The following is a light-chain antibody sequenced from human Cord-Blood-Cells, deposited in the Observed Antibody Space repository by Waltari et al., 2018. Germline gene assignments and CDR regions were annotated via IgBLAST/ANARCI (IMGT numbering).Light chain of an antibody. CDR1: QSVRSN. CDR2: GAS. V-gene: IGKV3-15*01. J-gene: IGKJ3*01. Sequence: EIVMPQSPATLSLSPGERATLSCRASQSVRSNLAWYQQKPGQAPRLLIYGASTRATGIPARFSGSGSGTEFTLTISSLQSEDFAVYYCQQYNNPITFGPGTKVDIK. CDR3: QQYNNPIT.